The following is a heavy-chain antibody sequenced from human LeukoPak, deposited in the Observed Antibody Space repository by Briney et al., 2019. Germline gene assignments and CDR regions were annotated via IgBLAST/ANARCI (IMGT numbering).Heavy chain of an antibody. D-gene: IGHD6-6*01. Sequence: GGSLRLSCAASAFTFSSYWMSWVRQAPGKGLEWVAKIKQEGSEKYYVDSVKGRFPISRDNAKNSLYLQMNSRRAEDTAVYYCARIGWWAARTAPLDYWGQGTLVTVSS. CDR1: AFTFSSYW. CDR2: IKQEGSEK. J-gene: IGHJ4*02. V-gene: IGHV3-7*01. CDR3: ARIGWWAARTAPLDY.